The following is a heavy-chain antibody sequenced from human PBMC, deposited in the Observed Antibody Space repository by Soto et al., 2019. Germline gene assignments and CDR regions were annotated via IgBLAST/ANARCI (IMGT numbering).Heavy chain of an antibody. Sequence: QVQLVQSGAEVKKPGASVKVSCKASGYTFTSYYMHWVRQAPGQGLEWMGIINPSGGSTSYAQKLQCRVTMTRDTSTSTVYMELSSLRSEDTAVYYCASTYDRGGDAFDIWGQGTMVTVSS. CDR2: INPSGGST. J-gene: IGHJ3*02. CDR1: GYTFTSYY. D-gene: IGHD3-22*01. CDR3: ASTYDRGGDAFDI. V-gene: IGHV1-46*01.